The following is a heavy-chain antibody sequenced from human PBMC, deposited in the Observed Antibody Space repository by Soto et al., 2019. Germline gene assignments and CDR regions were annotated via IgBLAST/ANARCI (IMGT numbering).Heavy chain of an antibody. CDR3: AKDPGWRYCSSTSCYTYYYGMDV. CDR1: GFTFSSYG. Sequence: GGSLRLSCAASGFTFSSYGMHWVRQAPGKGLEWVAVISYDGSNKYYADSVKGRFTISRDNSKNTLYLQMNSLRAEDTAVYYCAKDPGWRYCSSTSCYTYYYGMDVWGQGTTVTV. V-gene: IGHV3-30*18. J-gene: IGHJ6*02. D-gene: IGHD2-2*02. CDR2: ISYDGSNK.